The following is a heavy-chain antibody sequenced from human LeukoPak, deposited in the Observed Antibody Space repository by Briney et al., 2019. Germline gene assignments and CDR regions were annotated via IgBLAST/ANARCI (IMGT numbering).Heavy chain of an antibody. CDR2: ISSSGSTI. D-gene: IGHD3-9*01. CDR3: ARVPYDILTVYRYFDY. V-gene: IGHV3-48*03. Sequence: GGSLRLSCAASGFTFSSYEMNWVRQAPGKWPEWVSYISSSGSTIYYADSVKGRFTISRDNAKNSLYLQMNSLRAEDTAVYYCARVPYDILTVYRYFDYWGQGTLVTVSS. CDR1: GFTFSSYE. J-gene: IGHJ4*02.